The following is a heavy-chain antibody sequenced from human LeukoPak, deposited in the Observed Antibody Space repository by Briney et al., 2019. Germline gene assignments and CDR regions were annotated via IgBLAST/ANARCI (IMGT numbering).Heavy chain of an antibody. V-gene: IGHV1-18*01. CDR2: ISSYNGNT. J-gene: IGHJ4*02. CDR1: RYTFTNYR. Sequence: ASVNVSFQSSRYTFTNYRISWVRQAPGQGLEWVGWISSYNGNTNYAQKLQGRVTMTPDTSTSTGYMGLRSLRSDGTAVYYCARDPGELLSDDGGEGRLVTVYS. CDR3: ARDPGELLSDD. D-gene: IGHD3-16*01.